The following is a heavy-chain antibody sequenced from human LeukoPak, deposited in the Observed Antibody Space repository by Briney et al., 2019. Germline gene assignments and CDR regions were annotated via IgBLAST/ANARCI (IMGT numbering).Heavy chain of an antibody. J-gene: IGHJ4*02. CDR3: ARETGYSSSSADTTYFDY. Sequence: GGSLRLSCAASGFTFSSYAMSWVRQAPGKGLEWVSAISGSGSSTYYADSVKGRFTISRDNSKNTLYLQMNSLRAEDTAVYYCARETGYSSSSADTTYFDYWGQGTLVTVSS. V-gene: IGHV3-23*01. D-gene: IGHD6-6*01. CDR1: GFTFSSYA. CDR2: ISGSGSST.